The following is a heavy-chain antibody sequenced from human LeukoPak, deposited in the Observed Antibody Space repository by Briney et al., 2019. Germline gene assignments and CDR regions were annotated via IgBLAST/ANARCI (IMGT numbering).Heavy chain of an antibody. J-gene: IGHJ3*02. Sequence: ASVKVSCKASGYTFTGYYTRWVRQAPGQGLEWMGWINPNSGGTNYAQKFQGWVTMTRDTSISTAYMELSRLRSDDTAVYYCARAIVRAFDIWGQGTMVTVSS. D-gene: IGHD1-26*01. CDR2: INPNSGGT. CDR1: GYTFTGYY. CDR3: ARAIVRAFDI. V-gene: IGHV1-2*04.